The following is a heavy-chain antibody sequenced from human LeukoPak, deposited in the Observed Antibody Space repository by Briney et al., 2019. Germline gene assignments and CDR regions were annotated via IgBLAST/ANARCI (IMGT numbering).Heavy chain of an antibody. CDR1: GLTFSSYW. Sequence: GGSLRLSCAASGLTFSSYWMSWVRQAPGKGLEWVANIKQDGSEKYYVDSVKGRFTISRDNAKNSLYLQMNSLRAEDTAVYYCARVVLGYHSIAPNDAFDIWGQGIMVTVSS. CDR2: IKQDGSEK. D-gene: IGHD2-8*01. J-gene: IGHJ3*02. CDR3: ARVVLGYHSIAPNDAFDI. V-gene: IGHV3-7*01.